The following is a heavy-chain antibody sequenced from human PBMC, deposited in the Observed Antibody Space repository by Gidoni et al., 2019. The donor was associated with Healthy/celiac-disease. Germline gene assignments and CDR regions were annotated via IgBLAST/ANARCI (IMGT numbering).Heavy chain of an antibody. D-gene: IGHD1-26*01. CDR3: ARLHVGGFDY. CDR2: IYYSGTP. J-gene: IGHJ4*02. CDR1: GGSISSSRYY. Sequence: QLQLQESGPGLVKPSETLSLPCTVSGGSISSSRYYWGWIRQPPGKGLEWIGRIYYSGTPYYNPSLESRVPLSVDASKNQFSLRLSSVPAADTAVYYCARLHVGGFDYWGQGPLVTVSA. V-gene: IGHV4-39*01.